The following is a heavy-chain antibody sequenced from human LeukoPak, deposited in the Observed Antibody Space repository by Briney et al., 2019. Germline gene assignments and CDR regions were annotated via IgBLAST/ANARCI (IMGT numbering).Heavy chain of an antibody. CDR1: VYTFTSYG. D-gene: IGHD6-19*01. J-gene: IGHJ4*02. CDR3: ARVRSGWSPRGGGGYYFDY. CDR2: ISAYNGNT. Sequence: ASVKVSCKASVYTFTSYGISWVRQAPGQGLEWMGWISAYNGNTNYAQKLQGRITMTTDTSTSTAYMELRSLRSDDTAVYYCARVRSGWSPRGGGGYYFDYWGQGTLVTVSS. V-gene: IGHV1-18*01.